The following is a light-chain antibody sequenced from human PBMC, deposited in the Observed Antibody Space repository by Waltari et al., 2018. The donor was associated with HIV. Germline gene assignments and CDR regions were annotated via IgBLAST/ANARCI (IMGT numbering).Light chain of an antibody. CDR3: SSYAGINTYVL. Sequence: QSALTQPPSASGSPGQSVTISCNGTSSDVGGNNYVSWYQQYPGKAPRLMIYEVYKRPSGFPQRFSGSKSGNTASLTVSGLQAEDEANYYCSSYAGINTYVLFGGGTKLTVL. J-gene: IGLJ2*01. CDR1: SSDVGGNNY. CDR2: EVY. V-gene: IGLV2-8*01.